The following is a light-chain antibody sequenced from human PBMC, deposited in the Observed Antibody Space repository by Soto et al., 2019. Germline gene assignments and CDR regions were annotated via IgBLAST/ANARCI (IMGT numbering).Light chain of an antibody. Sequence: EIVLTQSPVTLSLSPGERATLSCRASQSVSTYLAWYQQKPGRAPRLLIYDASSRPTGIPARFSGSGSGTDFTLTISSLEPEDFAVYYCQQRSNWPSTFGGGTKVEIK. J-gene: IGKJ4*01. CDR3: QQRSNWPST. CDR1: QSVSTY. CDR2: DAS. V-gene: IGKV3-11*01.